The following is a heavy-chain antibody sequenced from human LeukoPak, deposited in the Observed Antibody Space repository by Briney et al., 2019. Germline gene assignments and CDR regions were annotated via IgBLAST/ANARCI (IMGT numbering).Heavy chain of an antibody. CDR2: INHSGST. Sequence: PSETLSLTCAVYGGSFSGYYWSWIRQPPGKGLEWIGEINHSGSTNYNPSLKSRVTISVDTSKNQFSLKLSSVTAADTAVYYCARHQEQLWLSNYYYYTDVWGKGTTVTVSS. J-gene: IGHJ6*03. V-gene: IGHV4-34*01. CDR3: ARHQEQLWLSNYYYYTDV. CDR1: GGSFSGYY. D-gene: IGHD5-18*01.